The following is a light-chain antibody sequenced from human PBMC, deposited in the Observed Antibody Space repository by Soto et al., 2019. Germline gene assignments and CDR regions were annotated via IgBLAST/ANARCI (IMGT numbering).Light chain of an antibody. V-gene: IGLV2-14*01. CDR1: TGDVGGYNY. CDR2: EVT. J-gene: IGLJ1*01. Sequence: QSALTQPASVSGSPGQSITVSCTGTTGDVGGYNYVSWYQQHPGKAPKLIIYEVTNRPSGVSNRFSASKSGNTASLTVSGLQAEDEAEYFCCSSAPESTYVFGTGTKVTVL. CDR3: CSSAPESTYV.